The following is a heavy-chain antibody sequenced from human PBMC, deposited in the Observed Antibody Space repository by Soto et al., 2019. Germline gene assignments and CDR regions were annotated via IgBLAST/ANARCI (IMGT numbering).Heavy chain of an antibody. J-gene: IGHJ4*02. D-gene: IGHD3-22*01. Sequence: SETLSLTCTVSGGSISSGDYYWSWIRQPPGKGLEWIGYIYYSGSTYYYPSLKSRVTISVDTSKNQFSLKLSSVTAADTAVYYCARDGDYYDSSGYYWRYFDYWGQGTLVTVS. CDR3: ARDGDYYDSSGYYWRYFDY. CDR1: GGSISSGDYY. CDR2: IYYSGST. V-gene: IGHV4-30-4*01.